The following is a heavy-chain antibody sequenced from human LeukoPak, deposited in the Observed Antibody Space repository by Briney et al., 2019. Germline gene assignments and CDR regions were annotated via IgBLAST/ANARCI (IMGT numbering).Heavy chain of an antibody. Sequence: SETLSLTGTVPGGAISSSYWSWIRQPPGKGLKWIGYIYYSGSTNYNPSLKSRVTISVDTSKNQFSLKLSSVTAADTAVYYCARAHVDILTGYDYWGQGTLVTVSS. CDR3: ARAHVDILTGYDY. J-gene: IGHJ4*02. CDR1: GGAISSSY. V-gene: IGHV4-59*01. D-gene: IGHD3-9*01. CDR2: IYYSGST.